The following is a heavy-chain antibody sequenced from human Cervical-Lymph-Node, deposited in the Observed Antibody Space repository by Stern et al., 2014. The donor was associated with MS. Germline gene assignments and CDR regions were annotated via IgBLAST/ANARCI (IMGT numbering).Heavy chain of an antibody. Sequence: QLQLQESGPGLVMPSGTLSLTCTVSGDSISDDYWTWVRQPAGMGPEWVGPIQTIGLTDYNPSRNTRFSMSIDTLKMHFSLTLRSGPAADTAVYYCARENAFQNYFDFWGQGALVTVSS. V-gene: IGHV4-4*07. CDR3: ARENAFQNYFDF. J-gene: IGHJ4*02. CDR2: IQTIGLT. D-gene: IGHD3-16*01. CDR1: GDSISDDY.